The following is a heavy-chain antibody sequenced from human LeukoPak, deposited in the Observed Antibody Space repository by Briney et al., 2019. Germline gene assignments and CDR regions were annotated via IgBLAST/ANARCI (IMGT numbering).Heavy chain of an antibody. Sequence: PGGSLRLSCAASGFTFSSYWMSWVRQAPGKGLEWVANIKQDGSEKYYVDSVKGRFTISRDNSKNTLYLQMNSLRAEDTAVYYCAKDMLVTTLDYWGHGTLVTVSS. J-gene: IGHJ4*01. V-gene: IGHV3-7*01. CDR2: IKQDGSEK. CDR1: GFTFSSYW. CDR3: AKDMLVTTLDY. D-gene: IGHD4-17*01.